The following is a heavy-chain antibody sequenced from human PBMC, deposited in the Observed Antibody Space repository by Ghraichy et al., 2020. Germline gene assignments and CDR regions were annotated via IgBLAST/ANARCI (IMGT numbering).Heavy chain of an antibody. CDR1: GFTFSSYW. D-gene: IGHD1-7*01. CDR3: ARDQNWNYAEYFDY. Sequence: LSLTCAASGFTFSSYWMSWVRQAPGKGLEWVANIKQDGSEKYYVDSVKGRFTISRDNAKNSLYLQMNSLRAEDTAVYYCARDQNWNYAEYFDYWGQGTLVTVSS. V-gene: IGHV3-7*03. CDR2: IKQDGSEK. J-gene: IGHJ4*02.